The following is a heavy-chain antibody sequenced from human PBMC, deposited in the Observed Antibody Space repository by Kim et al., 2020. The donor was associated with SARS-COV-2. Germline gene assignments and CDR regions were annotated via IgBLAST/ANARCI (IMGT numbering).Heavy chain of an antibody. CDR3: AREATISGVSHYYSDY. Sequence: ASVKVSCKSSGYTFTGYFMHWVRQAPGQGLEWMGWINPNSGGTNYAQKFQGKVTMTRDTSINTAYMELSRLGSDDTAVYYCAREATISGVSHYYSDYWGQGSLVTVSS. CDR1: GYTFTGYF. V-gene: IGHV1-2*02. CDR2: INPNSGGT. D-gene: IGHD3-3*01. J-gene: IGHJ4*02.